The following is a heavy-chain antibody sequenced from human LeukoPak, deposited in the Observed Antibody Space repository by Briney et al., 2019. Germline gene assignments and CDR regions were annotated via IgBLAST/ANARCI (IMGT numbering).Heavy chain of an antibody. J-gene: IGHJ5*02. CDR2: VYPGDSDT. V-gene: IGHV5-51*01. Sequence: GESLKISCKGSGYTFTSYWIAWVRQMPGKGLEWMGIVYPGDSDTRYSPSFQGQVTISADKSISTAYLQWSSLKASDTAMYYCARRYGIAAWSWFDPWGQGTLVTVSS. CDR3: ARRYGIAAWSWFDP. CDR1: GYTFTSYW. D-gene: IGHD6-13*01.